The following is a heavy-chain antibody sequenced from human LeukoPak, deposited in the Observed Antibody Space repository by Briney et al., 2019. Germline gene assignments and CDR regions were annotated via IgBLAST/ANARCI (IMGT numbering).Heavy chain of an antibody. Sequence: GGSLRLSCAASGFTFSIYWMSWVRQAPGKGLEWVANIKQDGSEKYYVDSVKGRFTISRDNAKNSLYLQMNSLRAEDTAVYYCARGQAAAEVPLYYFDYWGQGTLVTVSS. V-gene: IGHV3-7*01. D-gene: IGHD6-13*01. CDR3: ARGQAAAEVPLYYFDY. J-gene: IGHJ4*02. CDR1: GFTFSIYW. CDR2: IKQDGSEK.